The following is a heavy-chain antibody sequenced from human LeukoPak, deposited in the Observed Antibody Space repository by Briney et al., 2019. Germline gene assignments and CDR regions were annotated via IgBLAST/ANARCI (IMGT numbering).Heavy chain of an antibody. V-gene: IGHV3-74*01. CDR1: GFTFRNSW. D-gene: IGHD6-19*01. CDR3: ARIAVADGV. CDR2: INTDGSDT. J-gene: IGHJ4*02. Sequence: GGSLRLSCAASGFTFRNSWMHWVRQAPGKGLVWVSRINTDGSDTVYADSVQGRFTCSRDNAKNTLYLQMNSLRVDDTAVYYCARIAVADGVWGQGTLVTVSS.